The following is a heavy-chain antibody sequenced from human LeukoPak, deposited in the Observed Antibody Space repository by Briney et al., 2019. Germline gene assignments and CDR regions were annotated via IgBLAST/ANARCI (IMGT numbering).Heavy chain of an antibody. D-gene: IGHD3/OR15-3a*01. CDR3: VSLDGVYYYHMDV. CDR1: GFTFNRYW. J-gene: IGHJ6*02. Sequence: GGSLRLSCAASGFTFNRYWMHWFRQAPGKGLVWVSRISPDGNSATYADSVKGRFTISRDNAKNTLYLQMNSLRAEDSAVYYCVSLDGVYYYHMDVWGQGTTVIVS. CDR2: ISPDGNSA. V-gene: IGHV3-74*03.